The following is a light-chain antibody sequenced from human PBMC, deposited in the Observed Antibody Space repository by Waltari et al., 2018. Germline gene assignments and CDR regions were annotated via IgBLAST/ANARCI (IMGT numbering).Light chain of an antibody. J-gene: IGKJ1*01. CDR2: GAS. V-gene: IGKV3-15*01. CDR3: QQYDNWLGT. CDR1: QSIRSN. Sequence: EIVMTPSPATLSVFPGERATISCRARQSIRSNLACYQHKHGQAPSLVIYGASTRATGIPATFSGSRSGTEYTLYSSSLQSEDFAVYVCQQYDNWLGTFGQGTKVDIK.